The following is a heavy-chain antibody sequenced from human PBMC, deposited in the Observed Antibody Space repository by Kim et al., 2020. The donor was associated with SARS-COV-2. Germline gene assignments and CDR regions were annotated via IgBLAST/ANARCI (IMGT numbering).Heavy chain of an antibody. D-gene: IGHD4-17*01. CDR2: IYSGENK. CDR1: GLSISTTY. Sequence: GGSLRLSCAVSGLSISTTYMGWVRQAPGKGLEWVAVIYSGENKYIADSVKGRFTISRDNSKNTLYLQMNSLRGDDTAVYYCAGESGLDYGDYGAFDYWGQGALVTVSS. CDR3: AGESGLDYGDYGAFDY. V-gene: IGHV3-53*01. J-gene: IGHJ4*02.